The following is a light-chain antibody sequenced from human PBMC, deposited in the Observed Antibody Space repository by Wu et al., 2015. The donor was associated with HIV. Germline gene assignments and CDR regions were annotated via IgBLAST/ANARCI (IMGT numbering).Light chain of an antibody. CDR1: QSVSGN. V-gene: IGKV3-11*01. J-gene: IGKJ4*01. Sequence: EVVMTQSPATLSVSPGERGTLFCRASQSVSGNLAWYQQKPGQAPRLVIYDASSRATGFTSRFSGSGSGTDFSLTITSLAPEDFAVYFCQQRNNWPPSFGGGTKVENK. CDR2: DAS. CDR3: QQRNNWPPS.